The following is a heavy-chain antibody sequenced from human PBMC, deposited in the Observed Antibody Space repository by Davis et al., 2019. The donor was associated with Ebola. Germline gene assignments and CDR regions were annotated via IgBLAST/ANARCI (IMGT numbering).Heavy chain of an antibody. J-gene: IGHJ6*02. CDR3: ARVLRFRELLKHYYYYGMDV. V-gene: IGHV3-48*04. CDR1: GFTFSSYS. D-gene: IGHD3-10*01. Sequence: GESLKISCAASGFTFSSYSMNWVRQAPGKGLEWVSYISSSGSTIYYADSVKGRFTISRDNAKNSLYLQMNSLRAEDTAVYYCARVLRFRELLKHYYYYGMDVWGQGTTVTVSS. CDR2: ISSSGSTI.